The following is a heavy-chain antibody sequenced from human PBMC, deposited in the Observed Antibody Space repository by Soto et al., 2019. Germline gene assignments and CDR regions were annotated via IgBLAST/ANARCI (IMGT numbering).Heavy chain of an antibody. J-gene: IGHJ6*02. D-gene: IGHD3-10*01. CDR1: GGSFSGYY. CDR3: ARGTSTLWFGEFEVYGMDV. Sequence: SETLSLTCAVYGGSFSGYYWSWIRQPPGKGLEWIGEINHSGSTNYNPPLKSRVTISVDTSKNQFSLKLSSVTAADTAVYYCARGTSTLWFGEFEVYGMDVWGQGTTVTVSS. V-gene: IGHV4-34*01. CDR2: INHSGST.